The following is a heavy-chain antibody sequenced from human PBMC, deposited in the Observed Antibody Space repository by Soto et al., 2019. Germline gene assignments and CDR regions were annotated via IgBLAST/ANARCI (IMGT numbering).Heavy chain of an antibody. CDR1: GYTFTSYG. Sequence: ASVKVSCKASGYTFTSYGISWVRQAPGQGLEWMGWISAYNGNTNYAQKLQGRVTMTTDTSTSTAYMELRSLRSDDTAVYYCARRYGGIAVAGPPGYYFDYWGQGTLVTVSS. V-gene: IGHV1-18*01. J-gene: IGHJ4*02. CDR2: ISAYNGNT. CDR3: ARRYGGIAVAGPPGYYFDY. D-gene: IGHD6-19*01.